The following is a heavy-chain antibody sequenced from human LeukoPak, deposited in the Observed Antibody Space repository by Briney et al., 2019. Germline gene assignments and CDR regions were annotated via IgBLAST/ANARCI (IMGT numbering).Heavy chain of an antibody. V-gene: IGHV5-51*01. CDR2: IYPGNSDT. CDR1: GYSFTYYW. J-gene: IGHJ4*02. D-gene: IGHD6-19*01. CDR3: GGHDSSGCIDY. Sequence: GESLTISSKGSGYSFTYYWIGWVRQITGKGLEWRGIIYPGNSDTRYGAAFEGHVTISADKTISTAYQQWSSLKASDTAMYYCGGHDSSGCIDYWGQGTLVTVTS.